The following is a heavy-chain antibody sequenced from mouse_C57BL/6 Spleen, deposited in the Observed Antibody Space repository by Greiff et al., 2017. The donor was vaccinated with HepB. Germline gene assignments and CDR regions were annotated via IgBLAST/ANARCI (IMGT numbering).Heavy chain of an antibody. Sequence: EVKLEESGGGLVQPGGSMKLSCVASGFTFSNYWMNWVRQSPEKGLEWVAQIRLKSDNYATHYAESVKGRFTISRDDSKSSVYLQMNNLRAEDTGIYYCTGGDGYYYFVYWGQGTTLTVSS. CDR3: TGGDGYYYFVY. CDR2: IRLKSDNYAT. D-gene: IGHD2-3*01. V-gene: IGHV6-3*01. J-gene: IGHJ2*01. CDR1: GFTFSNYW.